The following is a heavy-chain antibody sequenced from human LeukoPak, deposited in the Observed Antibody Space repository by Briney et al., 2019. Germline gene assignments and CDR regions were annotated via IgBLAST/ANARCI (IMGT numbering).Heavy chain of an antibody. CDR3: ARSSRAYSSSFEIDY. V-gene: IGHV1-2*02. D-gene: IGHD6-6*01. J-gene: IGHJ4*02. Sequence: ASVKVSCKASGYTFTGYYMHWVRQAPGQGLEWMGWINPNSGGTNYAQKFQGRVTMTRDTSISTAYMELSRLRSDDTAVYYCARSSRAYSSSFEIDYWGQGTLVTVSS. CDR1: GYTFTGYY. CDR2: INPNSGGT.